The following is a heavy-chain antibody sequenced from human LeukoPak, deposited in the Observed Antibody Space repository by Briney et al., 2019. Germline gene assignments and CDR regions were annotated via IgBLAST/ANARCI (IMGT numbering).Heavy chain of an antibody. CDR1: GYTFTGYY. D-gene: IGHD3-3*01. CDR3: ARDALRFLEWSVNFDY. CDR2: INPNSGGT. Sequence: GASVKVSCKASGYTFTGYYMHWVRQAPGQGLEWMGWINPNSGGTNYAQKFQGRVTMTRDMSISTAYMELSRLRSDDTAVYYCARDALRFLEWSVNFDYWGQGTLVTVSS. V-gene: IGHV1-2*02. J-gene: IGHJ4*02.